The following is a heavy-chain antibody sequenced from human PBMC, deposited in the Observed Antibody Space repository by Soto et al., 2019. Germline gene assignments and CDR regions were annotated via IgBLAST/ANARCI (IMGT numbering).Heavy chain of an antibody. CDR1: GYSFTSYD. D-gene: IGHD2-15*01. Sequence: ASVYGSCKASGYSFTSYDINWVRRATGQGLEWMGWMNPNSGNTGYAQKFQGRVTMTRNTSISTAYMELSSLRSEDTAVYYCARRPTRYSVGVVATTRGPHDALDIRGQGTMVTV. CDR2: MNPNSGNT. J-gene: IGHJ3*02. V-gene: IGHV1-8*01. CDR3: ARRPTRYSVGVVATTRGPHDALDI.